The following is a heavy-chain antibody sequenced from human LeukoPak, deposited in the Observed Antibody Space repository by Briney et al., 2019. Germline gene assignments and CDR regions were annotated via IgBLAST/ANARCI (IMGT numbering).Heavy chain of an antibody. V-gene: IGHV3-74*01. J-gene: IGHJ6*02. CDR3: ARALIPVSMIVPNYYGMDV. CDR2: INTDGGST. D-gene: IGHD3-22*01. Sequence: GGSLRLSCAASGFTFGSYWMHWVRQAPGKGLVWVSRINTDGGSTTYADSVKGRFTISRDNAKNTLYLQMNSLRAEDTAVYYCARALIPVSMIVPNYYGMDVWGQGTTVTVSS. CDR1: GFTFGSYW.